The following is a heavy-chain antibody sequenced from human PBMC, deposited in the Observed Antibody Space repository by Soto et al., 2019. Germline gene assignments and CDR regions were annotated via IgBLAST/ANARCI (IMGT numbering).Heavy chain of an antibody. CDR3: ARGRYGDY. Sequence: QVHLVQSGAEVKKPGASVKVSCKASGYTFTSYGITWVRQAPGQGLEWIGWISAHNGNTDYAQQRQVRVIVTRDTSTRTACMELRCLISDDPAVYYCARGRYGDYWGQGALVSVSS. CDR2: ISAHNGNT. V-gene: IGHV1-18*01. CDR1: GYTFTSYG. D-gene: IGHD1-1*01. J-gene: IGHJ4*02.